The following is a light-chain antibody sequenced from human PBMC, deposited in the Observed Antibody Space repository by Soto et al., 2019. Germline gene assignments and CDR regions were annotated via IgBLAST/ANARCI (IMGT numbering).Light chain of an antibody. Sequence: ETVLTQSPGTLSLSPGETVTLSCRASQSVISNYLAWYQQKPDQAPRLLIYGASGRAAGIPDRFSGSGSGTDFTLTISRLEPEDFAVYYCQQYGSSLFTFGQGTKLEIK. CDR2: GAS. J-gene: IGKJ2*01. CDR3: QQYGSSLFT. CDR1: QSVISNY. V-gene: IGKV3-20*01.